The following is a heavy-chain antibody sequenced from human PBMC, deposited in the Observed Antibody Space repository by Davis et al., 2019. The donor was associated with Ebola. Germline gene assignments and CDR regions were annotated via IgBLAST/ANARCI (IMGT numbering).Heavy chain of an antibody. CDR3: ARGNLPYPF. CDR1: GESFSGHY. Sequence: PGGSLRLSCAVYGESFSGHYWSWIRQPPGKGLEWIGEINHSRSANYNPSLKSRVTISVDTSKNQFSLKLTSVTAADTAVYFCARGNLPYPFWSRGTPVTVSS. V-gene: IGHV4-34*01. J-gene: IGHJ4*02. CDR2: INHSRSA. D-gene: IGHD2-21*01.